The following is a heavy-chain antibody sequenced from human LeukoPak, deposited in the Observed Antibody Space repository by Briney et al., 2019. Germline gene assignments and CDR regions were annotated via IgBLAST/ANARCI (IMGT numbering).Heavy chain of an antibody. CDR1: GYSISSGYY. J-gene: IGHJ4*02. D-gene: IGHD2-21*01. V-gene: IGHV4-38-2*01. CDR3: ARHPPIVVVIAIRSTYFDY. Sequence: SETLSLTCVVPGYSISSGYYWGWIPQPPGKGLEWIGSIYHSGTTYYNPSLKSRVTISIDTSKNQFSLKLSSVTAADTAVYYCARHPPIVVVIAIRSTYFDYWGQGTLVTVSS. CDR2: IYHSGTT.